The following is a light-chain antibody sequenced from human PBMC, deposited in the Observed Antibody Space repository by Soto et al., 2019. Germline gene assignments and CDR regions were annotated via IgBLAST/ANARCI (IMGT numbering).Light chain of an antibody. J-gene: IGLJ1*01. CDR3: SSYTSSSTLYV. V-gene: IGLV2-14*01. CDR1: GIDVGGYNY. CDR2: EVS. Sequence: QSALTQPASVSGSPGQSITSSCTVTGIDVGGYNYVSWYQQHPGKAPKLMIYEVSNRPSGVSNRFSGSKSGNTASLTISGLQAEDEADYYCSSYTSSSTLYVFGTGTKVTVL.